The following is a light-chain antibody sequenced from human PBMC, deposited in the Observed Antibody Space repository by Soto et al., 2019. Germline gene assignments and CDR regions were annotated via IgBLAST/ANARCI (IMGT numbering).Light chain of an antibody. J-gene: IGKJ2*01. V-gene: IGKV3-20*01. CDR1: QSVSRGR. CDR2: DAS. Sequence: EIVLTQSPATLSLSPGEGATLSCRASQSVSRGRLAWYHHRPGQAPRLLIFDASTRVARIPDRFSGSGSGTDFTLTISRLDPEDFAVYYCHQYGSSPGTFGQGTKLEIK. CDR3: HQYGSSPGT.